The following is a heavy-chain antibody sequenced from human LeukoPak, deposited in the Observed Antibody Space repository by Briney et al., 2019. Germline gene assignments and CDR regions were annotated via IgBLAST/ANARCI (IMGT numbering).Heavy chain of an antibody. CDR3: ASNPYGSEPSFDP. Sequence: SVKVSCKASGGTFSSYTISWVRQAPGQGLEWMGRIIPILGIANYAQKFQGRATITADKSTSTAYMELSSLRSEDTAVYYCASNPYGSEPSFDPWGQGTLVTVSS. CDR2: IIPILGIA. D-gene: IGHD3-10*01. V-gene: IGHV1-69*02. J-gene: IGHJ5*02. CDR1: GGTFSSYT.